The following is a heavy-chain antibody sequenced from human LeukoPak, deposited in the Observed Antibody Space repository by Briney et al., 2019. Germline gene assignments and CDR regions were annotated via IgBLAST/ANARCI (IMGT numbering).Heavy chain of an antibody. Sequence: PGGSLRVSCAAFQFTFRNYWMSWVRQAPGKGVEWVANIKEEGSDKNYVDSVKGRFTISRDNAKNSLYLQMNSLRGEDTAVYYCARGEWGFDYWGQGTLVTVSS. D-gene: IGHD1-26*01. J-gene: IGHJ4*02. V-gene: IGHV3-7*04. CDR1: QFTFRNYW. CDR3: ARGEWGFDY. CDR2: IKEEGSDK.